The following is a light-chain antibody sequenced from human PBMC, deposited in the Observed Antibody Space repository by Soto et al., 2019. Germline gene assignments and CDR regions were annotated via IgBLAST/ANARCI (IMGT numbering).Light chain of an antibody. CDR3: QQRCNWPPVT. J-gene: IGKJ4*01. CDR2: DAS. V-gene: IGKV3-11*01. CDR1: QRVSGC. Sequence: EIVLTQSPATLSLSPGERATLSCRASQRVSGCLAWYQQKPGQAPRLLIFDASNRATGILARFSGSGSGTDFTLTISSLEPEDFAIYYCQQRCNWPPVTFGGGTKVEIK.